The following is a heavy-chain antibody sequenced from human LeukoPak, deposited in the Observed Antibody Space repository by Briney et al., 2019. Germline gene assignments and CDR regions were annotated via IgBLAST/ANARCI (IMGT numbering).Heavy chain of an antibody. CDR1: GGSISSGDYY. D-gene: IGHD1-26*01. CDR2: IYYSGST. J-gene: IGHJ4*02. CDR3: ARVGSYLNFDY. V-gene: IGHV4-30-4*08. Sequence: SETLSLTCTVSGGSISSGDYYWSWIRQPPGKGLEWIGYIYYSGSTYYNPSPKSRVTISVDTSKNQFSLKLSSVTAADTAVYYCARVGSYLNFDYWGQGTLVTVSS.